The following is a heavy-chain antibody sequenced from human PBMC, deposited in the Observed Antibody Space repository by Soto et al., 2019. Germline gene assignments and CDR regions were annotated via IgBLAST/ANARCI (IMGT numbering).Heavy chain of an antibody. CDR2: TSEDGGRT. V-gene: IGHV3-74*01. CDR3: SRDRCGQYDS. Sequence: EVHLVESGGGLVQSGESLRLSCAASGFTFRSYWMHWVRQAPGKGLVWVARTSEDGGRTDYADSVQGRSTISRDNANNPLYLQMNSLRAEDTARYFCSRDRCGQYDSWGQGTLVTVSS. D-gene: IGHD6-25*01. CDR1: GFTFRSYW. J-gene: IGHJ4*02.